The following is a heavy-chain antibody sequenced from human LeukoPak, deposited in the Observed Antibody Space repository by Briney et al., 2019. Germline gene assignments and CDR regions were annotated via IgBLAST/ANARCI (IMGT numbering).Heavy chain of an antibody. D-gene: IGHD6-13*01. V-gene: IGHV3-7*03. Sequence: GGSLRLSCAASGFPFNAYWMTWVRQAPGKGLEWVANIRQDGDTKYYVDSVEGRFTISRDNAMNSLYLQMNSLRAEDTAIYYCARSLPYGTTWYGRSDFWGQGTLVTVSS. CDR2: IRQDGDTK. J-gene: IGHJ4*02. CDR3: ARSLPYGTTWYGRSDF. CDR1: GFPFNAYW.